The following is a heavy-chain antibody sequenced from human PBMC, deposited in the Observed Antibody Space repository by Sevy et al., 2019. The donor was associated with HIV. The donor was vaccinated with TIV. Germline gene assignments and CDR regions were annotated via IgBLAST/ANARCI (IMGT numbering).Heavy chain of an antibody. CDR2: INPNSGGT. D-gene: IGHD2-8*02. Sequence: ASVKVSCKASGYTFTGYYMHWVRQAPGQGLEWMGWINPNSGGTNYAQRFQGRVTMTRDTSISTAYMELSRLRSDDTAVYYCSRTGGGPYSARGLYSSTGMDVWGQGTTVTVSS. CDR1: GYTFTGYY. J-gene: IGHJ6*02. CDR3: SRTGGGPYSARGLYSSTGMDV. V-gene: IGHV1-2*02.